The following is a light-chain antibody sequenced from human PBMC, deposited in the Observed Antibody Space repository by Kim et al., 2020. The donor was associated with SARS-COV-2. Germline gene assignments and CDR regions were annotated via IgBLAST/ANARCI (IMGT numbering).Light chain of an antibody. Sequence: SASVGDRVTITCRASQSIDSWLAWYQEKPGKAPKVLIYDASTLESGVPSRFSGSGSGTEFTLTISSLQPDDFATYYCQQYRSYPLTFGGGTKVDIK. V-gene: IGKV1-5*01. J-gene: IGKJ4*01. CDR3: QQYRSYPLT. CDR2: DAS. CDR1: QSIDSW.